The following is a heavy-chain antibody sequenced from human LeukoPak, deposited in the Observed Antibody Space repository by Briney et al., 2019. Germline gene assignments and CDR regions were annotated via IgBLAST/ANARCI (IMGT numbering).Heavy chain of an antibody. V-gene: IGHV3-30*18. CDR2: ISYDGSNK. CDR3: AKGSSPTPGYYYYYGMDV. CDR1: GFTFSSYG. J-gene: IGHJ6*02. Sequence: PGGSLRLSCAASGFTFSSYGMHWVRQAPGQGLEWVAVISYDGSNKYYADSVKGRFTISRDNSKNTLYLQMNSLRAEDTAVYYCAKGSSPTPGYYYYYGMDVWGQGTTVTVSS.